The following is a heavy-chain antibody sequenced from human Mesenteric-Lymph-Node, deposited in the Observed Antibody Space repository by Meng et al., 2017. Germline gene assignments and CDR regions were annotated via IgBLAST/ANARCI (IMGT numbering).Heavy chain of an antibody. CDR2: INHSGST. V-gene: IGHV4-4*02. J-gene: IGHJ4*02. Sequence: QVPLKESGPGLVKPSQTLSLTCDVSGGSLSNDNWWTWVRQAPGKGLEWIGEINHSGSTTYNPSLRSRVTISIDKSKNQFSLKLNSVTAADTAMYYCARGGGCSSSSCDLDYWGQGVLVTVSS. CDR1: GGSLSNDNW. D-gene: IGHD2-2*01. CDR3: ARGGGCSSSSCDLDY.